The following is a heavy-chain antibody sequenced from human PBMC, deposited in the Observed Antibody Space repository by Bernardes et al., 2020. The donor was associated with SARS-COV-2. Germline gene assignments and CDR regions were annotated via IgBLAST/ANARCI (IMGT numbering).Heavy chain of an antibody. V-gene: IGHV3-7*01. CDR2: IKQDGSEK. D-gene: IGHD3-3*01. CDR1: GFTFSSYW. CDR3: ARAGAHYDFWSGYFPLIDY. Sequence: GGSLRLSCAASGFTFSSYWMSWVRQAPGKGLEWVANIKQDGSEKYYVDSVKGRFTISRDNAKNSLYLQMNSLRAEDTAVYYCARAGAHYDFWSGYFPLIDYWGQGTLVTVSS. J-gene: IGHJ4*02.